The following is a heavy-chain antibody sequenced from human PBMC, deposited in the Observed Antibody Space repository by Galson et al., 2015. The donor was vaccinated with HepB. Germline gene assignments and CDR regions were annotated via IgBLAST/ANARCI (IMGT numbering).Heavy chain of an antibody. CDR2: INPSGGST. V-gene: IGHV1-46*01. D-gene: IGHD2-2*01. J-gene: IGHJ3*02. CDR1: EYTFTSYY. CDR3: ARERGGHCSSTSCPTDAFDI. Sequence: SVKVSCKASEYTFTSYYMHWVRQAPGQGLEWMGIINPSGGSTSYAQKFQGRVTMTRDTSTSTVYMELSSLRSEDTAVYYCARERGGHCSSTSCPTDAFDIWGQGTMVTVSS.